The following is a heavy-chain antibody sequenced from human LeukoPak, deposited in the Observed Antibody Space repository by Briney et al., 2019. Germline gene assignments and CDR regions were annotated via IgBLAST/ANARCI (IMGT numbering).Heavy chain of an antibody. CDR3: ARDPWSSGWYPNWFDP. Sequence: ASVKVSCKASGYTFTSYYMHWVREAPGQGLEWMGIINPSGGSTSYAQKFQGRVTMTRDTSTSTVYMELSSLRSEDTAVYYCARDPWSSGWYPNWFDPWGQATLVTVSS. CDR1: GYTFTSYY. D-gene: IGHD6-19*01. J-gene: IGHJ5*02. CDR2: INPSGGST. V-gene: IGHV1-46*01.